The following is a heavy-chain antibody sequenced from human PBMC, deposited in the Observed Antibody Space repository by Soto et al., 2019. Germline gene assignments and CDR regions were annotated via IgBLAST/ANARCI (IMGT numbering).Heavy chain of an antibody. J-gene: IGHJ4*01. CDR2: TYYRSKWYY. Sequence: QTLSLTCAITGDSVASNSAGWSWVRQSPSRGLEWLGRTYYRSKWYYEYAVSVRGRITINPDTSKNQFSLQLNSVTPEDTAVYFCARGEQYSGRIFDYWGQGTLVTVSS. CDR1: GDSVASNSAG. D-gene: IGHD1-26*01. CDR3: ARGEQYSGRIFDY. V-gene: IGHV6-1*01.